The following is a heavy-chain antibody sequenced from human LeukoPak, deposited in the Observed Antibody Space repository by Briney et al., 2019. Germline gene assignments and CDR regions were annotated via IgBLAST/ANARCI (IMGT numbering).Heavy chain of an antibody. CDR1: GFTFSSYG. CDR3: AKVIRLWFGELSPFDY. CDR2: IRYDGSNK. D-gene: IGHD3-10*01. J-gene: IGHJ4*02. Sequence: PGGSLRLSCAASGFTFSSYGMHWVRQAPGKGLEWVAFIRYDGSNKYYADSVKGRFTISRDNSKNTLYLQMNSLRAEDTAVYYCAKVIRLWFGELSPFDYWGQGTLVTVSS. V-gene: IGHV3-30*02.